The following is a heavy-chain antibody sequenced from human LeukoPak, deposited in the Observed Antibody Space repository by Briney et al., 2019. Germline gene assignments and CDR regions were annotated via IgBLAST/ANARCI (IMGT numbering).Heavy chain of an antibody. Sequence: SETLSLTCAVYGGSFSGYYWSWIRQPPGKGLEWIGEINHSGSTNYNPSLKSRVTISVDTSKNQFSLKLSSVTAADTAVYYCARDSGSYYFDYWGQGTLVTVSS. CDR1: GGSFSGYY. J-gene: IGHJ4*02. CDR3: ARDSGSYYFDY. D-gene: IGHD1-26*01. V-gene: IGHV4-34*01. CDR2: INHSGST.